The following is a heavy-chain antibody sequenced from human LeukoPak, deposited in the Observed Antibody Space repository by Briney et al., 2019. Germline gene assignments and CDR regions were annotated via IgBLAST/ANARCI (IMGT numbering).Heavy chain of an antibody. V-gene: IGHV3-43*02. CDR1: GFTFDDYA. CDR2: ISGDGGST. D-gene: IGHD3-10*01. J-gene: IGHJ6*02. Sequence: GGSLRLSCAASGFTFDDYAMHWARQAPGKGLEWVSLISGDGGSTYYADSVKGRFTISRDNSKNSLYLQMNSLRTEDTALYYCAKDLRDYYYYGMDVWGQGTTVTVSS. CDR3: AKDLRDYYYYGMDV.